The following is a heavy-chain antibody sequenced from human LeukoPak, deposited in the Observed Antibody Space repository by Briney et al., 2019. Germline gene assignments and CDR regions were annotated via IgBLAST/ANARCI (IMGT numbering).Heavy chain of an antibody. CDR2: IGGGGGST. CDR3: ANEYFDY. V-gene: IGHV3-23*01. J-gene: IGHJ4*02. Sequence: PGGSLRPSCAAPGFTLSNYAMNWARQAQGKGLEWVSVIGGGGGSTYYADSVKGRFTISRDNSKNTLYLQMNSLRAEDTALYYCANEYFDYWGQGTLVTVSS. CDR1: GFTLSNYA.